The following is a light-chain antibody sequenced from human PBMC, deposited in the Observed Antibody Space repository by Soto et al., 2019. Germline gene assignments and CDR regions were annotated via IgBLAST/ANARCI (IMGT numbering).Light chain of an antibody. CDR2: GAS. Sequence: EVVMTQSPFTLSVSPWDRFALSCVARHTVRSNLVWYQQKPGQAPRVLIHGASTRATGIPDRFSGSGSGTHFTLTISSVLSEDFAVYYCQQYTHWPRTFGQGTKVDIK. CDR3: QQYTHWPRT. CDR1: HTVRSN. V-gene: IGKV3-15*01. J-gene: IGKJ1*01.